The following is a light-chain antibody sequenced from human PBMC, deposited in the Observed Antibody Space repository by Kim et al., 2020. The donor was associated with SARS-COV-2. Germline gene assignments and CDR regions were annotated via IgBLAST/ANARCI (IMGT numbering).Light chain of an antibody. CDR1: QSISSY. Sequence: DIQMTQSPSSLSASAGDRVTITCRASQSISSYLNWYQQKPGKAPKLLIYAASSLQSGVPSRFSGSGSGTDFTLTISSLQPEDFATYYCQQSYSTRWTFGQGTKLDIK. CDR2: AAS. V-gene: IGKV1-39*01. J-gene: IGKJ1*01. CDR3: QQSYSTRWT.